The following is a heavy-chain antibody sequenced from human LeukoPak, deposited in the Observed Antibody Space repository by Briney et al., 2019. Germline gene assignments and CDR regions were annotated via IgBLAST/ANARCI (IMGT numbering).Heavy chain of an antibody. CDR2: IYHGGST. CDR3: ARSIVVVTAPYFDY. Sequence: SETLSLTCTVSGYSISSGYYWGWIRQPPGKGLEWIGSIYHGGSTYYNPSLKSRVTISVDTSKNQFSLKLSSVTAADTAVYYCARSIVVVTAPYFDYWGQGTLVTVSS. CDR1: GYSISSGYY. D-gene: IGHD2-21*02. J-gene: IGHJ4*02. V-gene: IGHV4-38-2*02.